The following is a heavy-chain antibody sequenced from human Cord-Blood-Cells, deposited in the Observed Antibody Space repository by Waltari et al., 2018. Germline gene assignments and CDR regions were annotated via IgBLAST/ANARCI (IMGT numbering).Heavy chain of an antibody. D-gene: IGHD6-13*01. CDR1: GFTLSSYA. V-gene: IGHV3-64*01. Sequence: EVQLVESGGGLVKPGGPLRLPCAASGFTLSSYAMHWVRQAPGKGLEYVSAISSNGGSTYYANSVKGRFTISRDNSKNTLYLQMGSLRAEDMAVYYCARGHSSSWYAFDIWGQGTMVTVSS. CDR2: ISSNGGST. J-gene: IGHJ3*02. CDR3: ARGHSSSWYAFDI.